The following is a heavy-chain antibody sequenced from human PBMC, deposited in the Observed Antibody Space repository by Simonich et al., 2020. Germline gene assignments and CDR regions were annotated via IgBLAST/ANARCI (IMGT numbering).Heavy chain of an antibody. CDR2: IKQDGSEK. D-gene: IGHD7-27*01. V-gene: IGHV3-7*01. Sequence: EVQLVESGGGLVQPGGSLRLSCAASGFTFSCYWMGWVRQGPGKGLEWVAKIKQDGSEKYYVDSVKGRFTISRDNAKNSLYLQMNSLRAEDTAVYYCARDGLGTAYYYYMDVWGKGTTVTVSS. J-gene: IGHJ6*03. CDR3: ARDGLGTAYYYYMDV. CDR1: GFTFSCYW.